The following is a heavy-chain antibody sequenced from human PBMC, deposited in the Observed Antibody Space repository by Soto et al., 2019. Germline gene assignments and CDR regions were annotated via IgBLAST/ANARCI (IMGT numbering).Heavy chain of an antibody. V-gene: IGHV4-59*01. J-gene: IGHJ4*02. CDR3: ERGRTVNNYADQSSDYFSFFDY. CDR2: VYYTGST. D-gene: IGHD3-22*01. CDR1: GDSISTFY. Sequence: SETLSLTCTVSGDSISTFYLGWMRQSPGKELEWIGYVYYTGSTNYYPSRKSRVTISVDRSKNQSTLKLNTANAAHTAVYNCERGRTVNNYADQSSDYFSFFDYWGQGTQVTVSS.